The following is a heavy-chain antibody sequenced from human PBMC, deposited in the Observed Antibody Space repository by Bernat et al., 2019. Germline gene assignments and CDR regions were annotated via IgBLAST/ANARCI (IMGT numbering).Heavy chain of an antibody. D-gene: IGHD2-15*01. Sequence: EVQLVESGGGLVKPGGSLRLSCAASGFTFSNDWMSWVRQAPGKGLEWVGRIKSKTDGGKTDYAANGKGRFTIYRDDQKNTLYLQMNSLKTEDTAVFYCTTDDVVVVVAATSVYYDMDVWGQGTTVTVSS. CDR1: GFTFSNDW. J-gene: IGHJ6*02. CDR3: TTDDVVVVVAATSVYYDMDV. CDR2: IKSKTDGGKT. V-gene: IGHV3-15*01.